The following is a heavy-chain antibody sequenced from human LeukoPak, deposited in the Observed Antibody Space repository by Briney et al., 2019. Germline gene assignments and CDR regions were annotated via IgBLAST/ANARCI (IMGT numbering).Heavy chain of an antibody. Sequence: PGGSLRLSCAASGFTFSSSWIHWVRQAPGKGLVWVSRINKDGSVTDYAESVKGRFSISRDNAKNTLYLQMNSLRAEDTAVYYCVRGQYCSGGNCYDAFDIWGQGTLVTVSS. D-gene: IGHD2-15*01. J-gene: IGHJ3*02. CDR1: GFTFSSSW. CDR2: INKDGSVT. V-gene: IGHV3-74*01. CDR3: VRGQYCSGGNCYDAFDI.